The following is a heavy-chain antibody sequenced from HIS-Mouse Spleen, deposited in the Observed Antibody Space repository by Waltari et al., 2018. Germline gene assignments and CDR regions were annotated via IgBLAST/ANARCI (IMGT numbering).Heavy chain of an antibody. V-gene: IGHV4-39*07. J-gene: IGHJ2*01. Sequence: QLQLQESGPGLVKPSETLSLTCTVSGGSISSSSYYWGWIRQPPGKGLEWIGGIYYSGGTYSNPALKSRVPISVDTSKNQFSLKLSSVTAADTAVYYCAREIPYSSSWYDWYFDLWGRGTLVTVSS. CDR3: AREIPYSSSWYDWYFDL. CDR1: GGSISSSSYY. D-gene: IGHD6-13*01. CDR2: IYYSGGT.